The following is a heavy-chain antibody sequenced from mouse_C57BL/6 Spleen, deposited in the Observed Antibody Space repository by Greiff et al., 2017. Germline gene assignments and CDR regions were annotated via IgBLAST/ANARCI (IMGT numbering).Heavy chain of an antibody. J-gene: IGHJ1*03. CDR3: STIYYDYDGYVDV. D-gene: IGHD2-4*01. Sequence: VKLMESDAELVKPGASVKISCKVSGYTFTDHTIHWMKQRPEQGLEWIGYIYPRDGSTKYNEKFKGKATLTADKSSSTAYMQLNSLTSEDSAVYFWSTIYYDYDGYVDVWGTGTTVTVSS. CDR1: GYTFTDHT. CDR2: IYPRDGST. V-gene: IGHV1-78*01.